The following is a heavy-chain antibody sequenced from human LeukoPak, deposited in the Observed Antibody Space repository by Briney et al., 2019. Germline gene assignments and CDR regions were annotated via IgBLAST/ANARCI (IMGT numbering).Heavy chain of an antibody. D-gene: IGHD6-13*01. V-gene: IGHV4-39*07. CDR2: IYYFGTT. CDR3: ARDSHAWYGQYYFDF. J-gene: IGHJ4*02. CDR1: GGSIIDSSYS. Sequence: SETLSLTCTVSGGSIIDSSYSWGWIRQPPGKGLEWIGNIYYFGTTLHNPSLKSRVTMSVDTSKNQFSLKLNSVTAADTAVYYCARDSHAWYGQYYFDFWGQGALVTVSS.